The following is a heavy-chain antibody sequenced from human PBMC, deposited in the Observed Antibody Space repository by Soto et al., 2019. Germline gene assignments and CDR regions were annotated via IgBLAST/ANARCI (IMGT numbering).Heavy chain of an antibody. CDR1: GYTFSSYA. J-gene: IGHJ4*02. D-gene: IGHD3-3*01. CDR3: ATGFLEWLARDY. V-gene: IGHV1-3*01. Sequence: KKHPASVKVSCKASGYTFSSYAMHWVRQAPGQRLEWMGWINAGNGNTKYSQKFQGRITITRDTSASTAYMEVSSLRSEDTAVYYCATGFLEWLARDYWGQGTLVTVPQ. CDR2: INAGNGNT.